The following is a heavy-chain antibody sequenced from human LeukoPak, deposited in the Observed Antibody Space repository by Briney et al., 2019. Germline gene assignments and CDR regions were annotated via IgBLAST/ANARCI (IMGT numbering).Heavy chain of an antibody. J-gene: IGHJ4*02. Sequence: SGPTLVNTTQTLTLTCAFSGFSFSTSGVGVGWIRQPPGKALEWLAVIYWDEDKRYRPSLKSRLTITKDTSKNQVVLTMTNMDPVDTATYYCARSPYYDILTGSRGTFDYWGRGILVTISS. V-gene: IGHV2-5*02. CDR3: ARSPYYDILTGSRGTFDY. CDR1: GFSFSTSGVG. D-gene: IGHD3-9*01. CDR2: IYWDEDK.